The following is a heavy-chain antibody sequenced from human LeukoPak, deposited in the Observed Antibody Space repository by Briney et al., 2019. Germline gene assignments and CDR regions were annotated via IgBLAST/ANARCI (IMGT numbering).Heavy chain of an antibody. D-gene: IGHD1-26*01. J-gene: IGHJ4*02. CDR1: GFTSSSYE. CDR3: ARDLRGAGFDY. Sequence: GGALRLSCAAPGFTSSSYEMKWVRQAPGKGLGWVSYISSSGSTIYYADSVKGRFTISRDNAKNSLYLQMNSLRAQDTAVYYCARDLRGAGFDYWGQGTLVTVSS. CDR2: ISSSGSTI. V-gene: IGHV3-48*03.